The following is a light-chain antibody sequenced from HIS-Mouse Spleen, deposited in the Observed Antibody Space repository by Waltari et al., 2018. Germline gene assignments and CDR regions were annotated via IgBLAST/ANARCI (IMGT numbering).Light chain of an antibody. V-gene: IGKV3-20*01. CDR1: QSVSSSY. Sequence: TQSPGPLSLSPGERATLSCRASQSVSSSYLAWYQQKPGQAPRLLIYGASSRATGIPDRFSGSGSGTDFTLTISRLEPEDFAVYYCQQYGSSSALTFGGGTKVEIK. J-gene: IGKJ4*01. CDR2: GAS. CDR3: QQYGSSSALT.